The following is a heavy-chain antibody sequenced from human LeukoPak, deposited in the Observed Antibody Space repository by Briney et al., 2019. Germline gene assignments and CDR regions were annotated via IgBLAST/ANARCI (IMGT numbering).Heavy chain of an antibody. CDR2: ISGGGGTT. Sequence: QPGGSLRLSCAASGFTFSSDAMSWVRQAPGKGLEWVSTISGGGGTTYYSDSVKGRFTTSRDNSKNTLFLQMNSLRAEDTAIYYCAKASTFGELNRPFDYWGQGTLVTVSS. CDR3: AKASTFGELNRPFDY. J-gene: IGHJ4*02. CDR1: GFTFSSDA. V-gene: IGHV3-23*01. D-gene: IGHD3-10*01.